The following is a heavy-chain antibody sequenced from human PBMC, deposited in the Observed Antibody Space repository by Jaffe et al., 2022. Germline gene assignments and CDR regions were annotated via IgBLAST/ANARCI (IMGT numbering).Heavy chain of an antibody. CDR2: IYHSGST. V-gene: IGHV4-4*02. CDR1: GGSISSSNW. D-gene: IGHD4-17*01. CDR3: ARNLGRNYGDLRAPFGY. Sequence: QVQLQESGPGLVKPSGTLSLTCAVSGGSISSSNWWSWIRQPPGKGLEWIGEIYHSGSTNYNPSLKSRVTISVDKSKNQFSLKLSSVTAADTAVYYCARNLGRNYGDLRAPFGYWGQGTLVTVSS. J-gene: IGHJ4*02.